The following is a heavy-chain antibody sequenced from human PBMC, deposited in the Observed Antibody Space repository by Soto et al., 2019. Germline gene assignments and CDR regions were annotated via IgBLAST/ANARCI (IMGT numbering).Heavy chain of an antibody. Sequence: GASVKVSCKASGYTFTSYDINWVRQDTGQGFEWMGWMNPNSGNTGYAQKFQGRVTMTRNTSTSTAYMELSSLTSEDTAVYYCARGRRDLGDSSGWYVNYWGQGTVVTVSS. V-gene: IGHV1-8*01. J-gene: IGHJ4*02. D-gene: IGHD6-19*01. CDR2: MNPNSGNT. CDR1: GYTFTSYD. CDR3: ARGRRDLGDSSGWYVNY.